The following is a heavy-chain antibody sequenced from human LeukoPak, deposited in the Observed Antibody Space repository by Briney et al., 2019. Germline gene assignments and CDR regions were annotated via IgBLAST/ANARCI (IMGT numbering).Heavy chain of an antibody. CDR2: IHGNGST. Sequence: SETLSLTCTVSGASITTYSWNWTRQPAGKGLEWIGRIHGNGSTNYNPSLKSRVTMSLDTSKSQLSLKLPSVTAADTALYYCARGMVSTWPYFYSYYYMDVWGQGTTVAVSS. CDR3: ARGMVSTWPYFYSYYYMDV. CDR1: GASITTYS. D-gene: IGHD6-13*01. J-gene: IGHJ6*03. V-gene: IGHV4-4*07.